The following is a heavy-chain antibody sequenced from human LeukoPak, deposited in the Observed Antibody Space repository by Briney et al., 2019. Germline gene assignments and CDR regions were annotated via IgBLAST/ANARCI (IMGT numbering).Heavy chain of an antibody. CDR2: ISDADGSIT. CDR1: GFTLSSYW. V-gene: IGHV3-74*01. D-gene: IGHD4-23*01. Sequence: GGCLRLSCAASGFTLSSYWLHWVRQAPGKGLVWVSRISDADGSITDYADSVRGRFTISRDTAKNTLYLEMNSLGAEDTAVYYCARDLSGYSDYWGQGTLVTVSS. CDR3: ARDLSGYSDY. J-gene: IGHJ4*02.